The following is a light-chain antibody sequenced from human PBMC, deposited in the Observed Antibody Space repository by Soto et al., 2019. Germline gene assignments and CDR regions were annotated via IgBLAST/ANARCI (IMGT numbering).Light chain of an antibody. CDR2: GAF. CDR3: QPRNVRPTVT. CDR1: PSVTKF. J-gene: IGKJ5*01. V-gene: IGKV3-11*01. Sequence: PGERATLSCRASPSVTKFLAWYQQKPGQAPRLLLYGAFNRANGIPARFIGSGSGADLTLTISSLEPEDSAVYYGQPRNVRPTVTFGQGTRLEIK.